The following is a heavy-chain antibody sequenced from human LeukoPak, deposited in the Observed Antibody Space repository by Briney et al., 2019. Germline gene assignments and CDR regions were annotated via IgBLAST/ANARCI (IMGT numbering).Heavy chain of an antibody. CDR2: INSDGSST. V-gene: IGHV3-74*01. J-gene: IGHJ3*02. Sequence: GGSLRLSCAASGFTFSSYWMHWVRQAAGKGLVWVSRINSDGSSTSYADSVKGRFTISRDNAKNTLYLQMNSLRAEDTAVYYCTRVRFNYGNDAFEIWGQGTMVTVSS. CDR1: GFTFSSYW. D-gene: IGHD3-10*01. CDR3: TRVRFNYGNDAFEI.